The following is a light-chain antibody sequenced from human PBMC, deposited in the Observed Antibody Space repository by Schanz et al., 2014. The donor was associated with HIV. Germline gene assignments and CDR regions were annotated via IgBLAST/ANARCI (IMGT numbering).Light chain of an antibody. CDR1: QGISSY. Sequence: IQLTQSPSSLSASVGDRVTITCRASQGISSYLAWYQQKPGRAPQLLIYGASTLARGVPTTFSGSGSGTEFTLTISSLQPDDFATYFCQQNVDIPYTFGLGTKVD. CDR2: GAS. CDR3: QQNVDIPYT. V-gene: IGKV1-9*01. J-gene: IGKJ3*01.